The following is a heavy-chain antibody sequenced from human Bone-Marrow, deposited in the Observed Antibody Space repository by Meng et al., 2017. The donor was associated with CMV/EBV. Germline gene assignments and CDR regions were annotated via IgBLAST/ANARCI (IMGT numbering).Heavy chain of an antibody. CDR3: ARVSGYCSNNNCQWVGGEGHYYYAMDV. D-gene: IGHD2-2*01. CDR1: GFTFNVYS. CDR2: IRRSSSI. Sequence: GESLKISCAASGFTFNVYSLNWVRQAPGRGLEWISYIRRSSSIYYADSVKGRFTISRDNAKNSLYLQMNSLRVEDTAVYYCARVSGYCSNNNCQWVGGEGHYYYAMDVWGQGTTVTVSS. V-gene: IGHV3-69-1*01. J-gene: IGHJ6*02.